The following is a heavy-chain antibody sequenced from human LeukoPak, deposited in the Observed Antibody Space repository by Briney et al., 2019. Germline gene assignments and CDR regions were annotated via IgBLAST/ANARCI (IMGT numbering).Heavy chain of an antibody. CDR3: ARDFSNFGDF. Sequence: VSVKVSCKTSGYTFTSYGVSWVRQAPGQGLAWMGWISGYNGVTRYPQTFQDRITMTTDTSASTVYMELKNLTSDDTAVYFCARDFSNFGDFWGQGTLITVSA. D-gene: IGHD3-3*01. J-gene: IGHJ4*02. V-gene: IGHV1-18*01. CDR2: ISGYNGVT. CDR1: GYTFTSYG.